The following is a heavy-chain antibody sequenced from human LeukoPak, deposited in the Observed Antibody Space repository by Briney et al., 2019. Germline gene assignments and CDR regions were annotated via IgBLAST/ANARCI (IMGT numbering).Heavy chain of an antibody. V-gene: IGHV3-13*01. D-gene: IGHD2-15*01. CDR3: AKGVGYCSGGSCQQFDY. J-gene: IGHJ4*02. CDR2: IGTAGEI. CDR1: GFTFRSYD. Sequence: PGGSLRLSCAASGFTFRSYDMHWVRQATGKGLEWVSGIGTAGEIYYPGSVKGRFTISRDNSKNTLYLQMNSLRAEDTAVYYCAKGVGYCSGGSCQQFDYWGQGTLVTVSS.